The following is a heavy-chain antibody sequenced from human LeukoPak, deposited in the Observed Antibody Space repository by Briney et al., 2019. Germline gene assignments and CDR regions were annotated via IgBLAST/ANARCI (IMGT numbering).Heavy chain of an antibody. J-gene: IGHJ6*02. D-gene: IGHD3-22*01. V-gene: IGHV1-69*04. CDR3: ARTNYYDSSGSQGPGTFYYGLDV. CDR1: GGTFSSYG. Sequence: GASVKVSCKASGGTFSSYGITWVRQAPGQGLEWMGRVIPILDISNYAQMFQDRVTITADKSTSTAYMELSSLRSEDTALYFCARTNYYDSSGSQGPGTFYYGLDVWGQGTTVTVSS. CDR2: VIPILDIS.